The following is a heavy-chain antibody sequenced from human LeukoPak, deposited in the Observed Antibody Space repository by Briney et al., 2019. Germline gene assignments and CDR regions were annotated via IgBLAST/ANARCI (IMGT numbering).Heavy chain of an antibody. CDR3: ARVQRKYQLPRLNDYDYMDV. D-gene: IGHD2-2*01. Sequence: SGGSLRLSCAASGFTFRSYSMNWVRQAPGKGLEWVSSISTINSYIYYADSVKGRFTISRDNAKNSLYLQMNSLRAEDTAVYYCARVQRKYQLPRLNDYDYMDVWGKGTTVNISS. CDR1: GFTFRSYS. CDR2: ISTINSYI. V-gene: IGHV3-21*01. J-gene: IGHJ6*03.